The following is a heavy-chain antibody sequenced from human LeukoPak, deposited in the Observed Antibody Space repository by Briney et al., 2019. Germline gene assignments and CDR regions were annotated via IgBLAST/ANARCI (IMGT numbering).Heavy chain of an antibody. D-gene: IGHD3-22*01. J-gene: IGHJ4*02. CDR2: IYTSGST. CDR3: ARHLTYDSSGYYYVGGFDY. Sequence: SETLSLTCTVSGGSISSGSYYWSWIRQPAGKGLEWIGRIYTSGSTNYNPSLKSRVTISVDTSKNQFSLKLSSVTAADTAVYYCARHLTYDSSGYYYVGGFDYWGQGTLVTVSS. V-gene: IGHV4-61*02. CDR1: GGSISSGSYY.